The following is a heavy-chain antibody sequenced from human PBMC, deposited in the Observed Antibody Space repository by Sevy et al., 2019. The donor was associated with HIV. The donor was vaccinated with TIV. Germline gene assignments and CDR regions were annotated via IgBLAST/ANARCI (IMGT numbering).Heavy chain of an antibody. Sequence: GSLRLSCAASGFIFSNAWMSWVRQAPGKGLEWDGRIKSKSDGGPSDYAAPVKGRFTISRDDSRNTLYLQMNSLKTEDTAVYYCTSMTTVEGVFDFWGQGTLVTVSS. CDR3: TSMTTVEGVFDF. CDR1: GFIFSNAW. D-gene: IGHD4-17*01. J-gene: IGHJ4*02. V-gene: IGHV3-15*01. CDR2: IKSKSDGGPS.